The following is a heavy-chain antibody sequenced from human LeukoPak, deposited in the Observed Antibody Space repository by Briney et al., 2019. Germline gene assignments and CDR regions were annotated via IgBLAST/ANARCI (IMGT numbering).Heavy chain of an antibody. CDR1: GYTFTGYY. J-gene: IGHJ4*02. D-gene: IGHD6-19*01. Sequence: ASVKVSCKASGYTFTGYYMHWVRQAPGQGLEWMGWINPDSGGTNYAQKFQGRVTMTRDTSISTAYMELSRLRSDDTAVYYCARSQWLVNPFDYWGQGTLVTVSS. CDR2: INPDSGGT. CDR3: ARSQWLVNPFDY. V-gene: IGHV1-2*02.